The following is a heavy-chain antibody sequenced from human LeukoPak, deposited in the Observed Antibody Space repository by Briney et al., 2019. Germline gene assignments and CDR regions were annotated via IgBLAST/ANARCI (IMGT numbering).Heavy chain of an antibody. D-gene: IGHD3-16*01. CDR3: AKDGRPMIPFSWFDP. CDR2: ISANNGNT. Sequence: ASVKVSCKASGGTFTSYGFSWVRQAPGQGPEWMGWISANNGNTIYVQKFQGRVTMTTDTSTTTVYMELRDLRSDDTAVYYCAKDGRPMIPFSWFDPWGQGTLVIVSS. V-gene: IGHV1-18*01. CDR1: GGTFTSYG. J-gene: IGHJ5*02.